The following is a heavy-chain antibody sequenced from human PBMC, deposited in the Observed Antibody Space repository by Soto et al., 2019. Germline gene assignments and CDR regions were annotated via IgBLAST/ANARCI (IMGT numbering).Heavy chain of an antibody. J-gene: IGHJ4*02. CDR3: ARGSHEYSSSEEHFDY. V-gene: IGHV3-33*01. CDR1: GFTFSSYG. Sequence: GGSLRLSCAASGFTFSSYGMHWVRQAPGKGLEWVAVIWYDGSNKYYADSVKGRFTISRDNSKNTLYLQMNSLRAEDTAVYYCARGSHEYSSSEEHFDYWGQGTLVTVSS. D-gene: IGHD6-6*01. CDR2: IWYDGSNK.